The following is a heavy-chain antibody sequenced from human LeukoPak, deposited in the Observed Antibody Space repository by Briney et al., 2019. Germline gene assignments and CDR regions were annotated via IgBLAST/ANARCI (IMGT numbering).Heavy chain of an antibody. J-gene: IGHJ4*02. CDR2: IYYSGST. CDR3: ARQQVVRGIDY. Sequence: SETLSLTCTVSGGSISSGSYYWSWIRQPAGKGLEWIGYIYYSGSTNYNPSLKSRVTISLDTSKKQFSLNLKSVTAADTAVYYCARQQVVRGIDYWGQGTLVTVSS. V-gene: IGHV4-61*10. D-gene: IGHD3-10*01. CDR1: GGSISSGSYY.